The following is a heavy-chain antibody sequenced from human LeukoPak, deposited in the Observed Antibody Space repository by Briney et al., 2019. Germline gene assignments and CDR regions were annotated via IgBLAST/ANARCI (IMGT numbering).Heavy chain of an antibody. Sequence: PGGSLRLSCAASGFTFRSYAMHWVRQAPGKGLEYVSAISSNGGSTYYASSVKGRFTISRDNSKNTLYLQMGSLRAEDMAVYYCARDWEGTGLDYWGQGTLVTVSS. V-gene: IGHV3-64*01. CDR2: ISSNGGST. J-gene: IGHJ4*02. CDR3: ARDWEGTGLDY. D-gene: IGHD1/OR15-1a*01. CDR1: GFTFRSYA.